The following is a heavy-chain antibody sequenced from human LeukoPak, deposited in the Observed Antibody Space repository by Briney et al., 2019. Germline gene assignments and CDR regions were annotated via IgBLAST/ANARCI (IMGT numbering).Heavy chain of an antibody. V-gene: IGHV1-8*01. CDR2: MNPNSGNT. CDR1: GYTFTSYD. Sequence: ASVKVSCKASGYTFTSYDINWVRQATGQGLEWMGWMNPNSGNTGYAQKFQGRVTMTRNTSISTAYMELSSLRSGDTAVYYCARELAAAAGNYYYYGMDVWGQGTTVTVSS. J-gene: IGHJ6*02. D-gene: IGHD6-13*01. CDR3: ARELAAAAGNYYYYGMDV.